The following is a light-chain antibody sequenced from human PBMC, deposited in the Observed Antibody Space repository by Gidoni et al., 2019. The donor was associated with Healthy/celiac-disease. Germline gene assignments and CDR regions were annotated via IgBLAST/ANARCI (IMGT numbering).Light chain of an antibody. CDR3: QQSYSTPVT. CDR1: QSISSY. J-gene: IGKJ1*01. Sequence: DIQMTQSPAALSSSVGDRVTITCRPSQSISSYLNWYQQKPGKAPKLLIYAASSLQSGVPSRFSGSGSGTDFTLTISSLQPEDFATYYCQQSYSTPVTFGQGTKVEIK. CDR2: AAS. V-gene: IGKV1-39*01.